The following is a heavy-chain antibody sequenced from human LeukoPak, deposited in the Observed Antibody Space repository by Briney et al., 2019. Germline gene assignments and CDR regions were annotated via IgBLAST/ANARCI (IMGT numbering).Heavy chain of an antibody. CDR2: IYYSGST. V-gene: IGHV4-39*01. CDR3: ANIGRGVAGTVY. Sequence: PSETLSLTCTVSGGSISSSSYYWGWIRQPPGKGLEWIGSIYYSGSTYYNPSLKSRVTISVDTSKNQFSLKLSSVTAADTAVYYCANIGRGVAGTVYWGQGTLVTVSS. D-gene: IGHD6-19*01. J-gene: IGHJ4*02. CDR1: GGSISSSSYY.